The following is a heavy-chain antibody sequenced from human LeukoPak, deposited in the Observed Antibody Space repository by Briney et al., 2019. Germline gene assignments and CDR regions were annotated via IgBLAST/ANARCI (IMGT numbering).Heavy chain of an antibody. D-gene: IGHD6-19*01. Sequence: ASVKVSCKVSVYTLTELSMHWVRQAPGKGLEWMGGFYPEDGETIYAQKFQGRVTMTEDTSTDTAYMEMSSVISEDTAVYYCATSNKWLVKKYFDYWGQGTLVTVYS. J-gene: IGHJ4*02. CDR2: FYPEDGET. CDR3: ATSNKWLVKKYFDY. CDR1: VYTLTELS. V-gene: IGHV1-24*01.